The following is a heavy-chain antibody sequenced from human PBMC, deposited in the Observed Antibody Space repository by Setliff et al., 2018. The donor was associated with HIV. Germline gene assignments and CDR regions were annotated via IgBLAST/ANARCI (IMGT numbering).Heavy chain of an antibody. CDR3: ARGARLLAWYSDRWDYYYMGV. CDR1: GGSFTDIGGSFTDYY. D-gene: IGHD6-13*01. V-gene: IGHV4-34*01. CDR2: IYSTGST. J-gene: IGHJ6*03. Sequence: PSETLSLTCAVFGGSFTDIGGSFTDYYWIWIRQPPGKGLEWIGHIYSTGSTHSNPSLKSRFTISVDTSKNQFSLKVNSVTAADTAVYYCARGARLLAWYSDRWDYYYMGVWGKGTTVTVSS.